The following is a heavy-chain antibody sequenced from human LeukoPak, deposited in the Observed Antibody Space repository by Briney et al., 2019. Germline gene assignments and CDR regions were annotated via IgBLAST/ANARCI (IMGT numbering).Heavy chain of an antibody. Sequence: SETLSLTCTVSGGSISSYYRSWIRQPPGKGLEWIGYIYYSGGTNYNPSLKSRVTISVDTSKNQFSLKLSSVTAADTAVYYCARWYGDYYFDYWGQGTLVTVSS. D-gene: IGHD4-17*01. CDR2: IYYSGGT. V-gene: IGHV4-59*01. CDR1: GGSISSYY. J-gene: IGHJ4*02. CDR3: ARWYGDYYFDY.